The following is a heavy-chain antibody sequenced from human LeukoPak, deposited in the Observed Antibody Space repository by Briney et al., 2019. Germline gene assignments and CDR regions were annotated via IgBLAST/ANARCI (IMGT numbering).Heavy chain of an antibody. Sequence: GGSLRLSCAASGFTFSTYSMNWVRQAPGKGLEWVSSLSSSSSYIYYADSVKGRFTISRDNAKNSLYPQMNSLRAEDTAVYYCARVRCSGGGCFYNFDYWGQGSLVTVSS. J-gene: IGHJ4*02. CDR2: LSSSSSYI. D-gene: IGHD2-15*01. V-gene: IGHV3-21*01. CDR1: GFTFSTYS. CDR3: ARVRCSGGGCFYNFDY.